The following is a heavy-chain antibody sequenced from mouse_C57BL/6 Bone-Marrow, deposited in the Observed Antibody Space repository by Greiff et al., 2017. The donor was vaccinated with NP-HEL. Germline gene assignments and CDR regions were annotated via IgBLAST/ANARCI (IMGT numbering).Heavy chain of an antibody. CDR2: IDPENGDT. CDR1: GFNIKDDY. CDR3: TAITTVVATGDY. D-gene: IGHD1-1*01. Sequence: VQLKQSGAELVRPGASVKLSCTASGFNIKDDYMHWVKQRPEQGLEWIGGIDPENGDTEYASKFQGKATITADTSSNTAYLQLSSLTSEDTAVYYCTAITTVVATGDYWGQGTTLTVSS. J-gene: IGHJ2*01. V-gene: IGHV14-4*01.